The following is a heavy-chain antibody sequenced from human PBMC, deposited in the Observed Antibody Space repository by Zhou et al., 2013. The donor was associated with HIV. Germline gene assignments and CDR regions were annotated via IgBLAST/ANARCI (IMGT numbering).Heavy chain of an antibody. J-gene: IGHJ4*02. D-gene: IGHD3-10*01. V-gene: IGHV1-69*15. CDR3: ARPYGSDNYYNLGFDY. CDR2: LIPLSGVL. CDR1: GGTFSSYV. Sequence: QVQLVQSGAEVKKPGSSVKVSCKGSGGTFSSYVTSWVRQAPGQRLEWMGRLIPLSGVLNSAPKFQGRLSLTADVSTSTAYMELTSLTSEDTAVYYCARPYGSDNYYNLGFDYWGQGSLITVSS.